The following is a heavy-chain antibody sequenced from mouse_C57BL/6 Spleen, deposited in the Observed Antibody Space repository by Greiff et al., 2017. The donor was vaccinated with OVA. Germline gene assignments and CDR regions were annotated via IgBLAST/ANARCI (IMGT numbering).Heavy chain of an antibody. CDR2: IDPSDSYT. D-gene: IGHD2-3*01. V-gene: IGHV1-69*01. CDR3: ARRGGYYEALDY. Sequence: QVQLQQPGAELVMPGASVKLSCKASGYTFTSYWMHWVKQRPGQGLEWIGEIDPSDSYTNYNQKFKGKSTLTVDKSSSTPYMQLSSLTSEDSAVSYCARRGGYYEALDYWGQGTSVTVSS. J-gene: IGHJ4*01. CDR1: GYTFTSYW.